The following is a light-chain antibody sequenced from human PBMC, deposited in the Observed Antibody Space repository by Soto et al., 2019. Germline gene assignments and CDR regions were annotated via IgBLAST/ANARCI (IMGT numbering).Light chain of an antibody. J-gene: IGKJ1*01. CDR1: QSVSSY. V-gene: IGKV3-11*01. Sequence: IVLTQSPATLSLSPGERATLSCRASQSVSSYLAWYQQKPGQAPRLLIYDASNRATGIPARFSGSGSGTDFTLTISSLEPEDFAVYYCQQRSNGGWTFGQGTKVDIK. CDR3: QQRSNGGWT. CDR2: DAS.